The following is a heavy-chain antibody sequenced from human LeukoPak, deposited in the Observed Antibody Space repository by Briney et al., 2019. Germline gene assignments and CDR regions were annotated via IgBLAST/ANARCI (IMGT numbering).Heavy chain of an antibody. D-gene: IGHD3-16*01. CDR2: IYYSGST. Sequence: SETLSLTCTVSGGPISSGDYYWSWIRQPPGKGLEWIGYIYYSGSTYYNPSLKSRVTISVDTSKNQFSLKLSSVTAADTAVYYCAREADVWGNHYFDYWGQGTLVTVSS. CDR3: AREADVWGNHYFDY. V-gene: IGHV4-30-4*01. J-gene: IGHJ4*02. CDR1: GGPISSGDYY.